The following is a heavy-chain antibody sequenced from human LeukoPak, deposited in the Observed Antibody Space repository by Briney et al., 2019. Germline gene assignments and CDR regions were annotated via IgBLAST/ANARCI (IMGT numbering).Heavy chain of an antibody. Sequence: GGSLRPSCAVSGFTFSSYWMHWVRQAPGKGLVWVSRIDRDGSRIDYADSVKGRFTISRDNGKNTLFLQMNSLRAEDAAVYYCVRGNDYGGPHYWGQGTLVTVSS. CDR1: GFTFSSYW. V-gene: IGHV3-74*01. J-gene: IGHJ4*02. D-gene: IGHD4-23*01. CDR2: IDRDGSRI. CDR3: VRGNDYGGPHY.